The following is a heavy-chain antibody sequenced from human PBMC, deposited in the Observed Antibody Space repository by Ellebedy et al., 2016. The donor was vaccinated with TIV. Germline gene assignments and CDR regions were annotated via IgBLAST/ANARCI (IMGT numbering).Heavy chain of an antibody. D-gene: IGHD3-10*01. CDR2: ISGNGGTT. V-gene: IGHV3-64*04. CDR3: ARGLWVGESYALDV. CDR1: GFTFSTYA. J-gene: IGHJ6*02. Sequence: GESLKISCSASGFTFSTYAMHWVRQAPGKGLEYVSVISGNGGTTYFADSVQGRFTISRDNPKNTLNLQMNSLRVEDTAVYFCARGLWVGESYALDVWGQGTTVTVSS.